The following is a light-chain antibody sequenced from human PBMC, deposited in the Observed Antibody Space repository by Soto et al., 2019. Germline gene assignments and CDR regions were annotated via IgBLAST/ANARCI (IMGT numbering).Light chain of an antibody. CDR3: SSYTGTNTWV. J-gene: IGLJ3*02. V-gene: IGLV2-8*01. CDR2: EVN. Sequence: QSVLTQPPSASGSPGQSVTISCTGTSSDAGGYNYVSWYQQHPGKAPKLMIYEVNKRPSGVPDRFSGSKSDNTASLTVSGLQAEDEADYYCSSYTGTNTWVFGGGTKVTVL. CDR1: SSDAGGYNY.